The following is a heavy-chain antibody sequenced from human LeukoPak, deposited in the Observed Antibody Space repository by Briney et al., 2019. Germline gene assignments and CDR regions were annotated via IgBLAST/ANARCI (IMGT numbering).Heavy chain of an antibody. Sequence: SETLSLTCTVSGGSIRSYYWSWIRQPPGKGLEWIGYIYYSESANYNPSLKSRITISVDTSKNQFSLKLNSVTAVDTAVYYCARGGDILTGFGMDVWGQGTTVTVSS. CDR3: ARGGDILTGFGMDV. V-gene: IGHV4-59*08. D-gene: IGHD3-9*01. J-gene: IGHJ6*02. CDR1: GGSIRSYY. CDR2: IYYSESA.